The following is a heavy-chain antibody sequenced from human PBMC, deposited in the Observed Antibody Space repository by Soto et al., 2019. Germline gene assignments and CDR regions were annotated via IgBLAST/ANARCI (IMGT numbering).Heavy chain of an antibody. CDR2: ISSSGSTI. CDR1: GFTFSDYY. Sequence: LRLSCAASGFTFSDYYMSWVRQASGKGLEWVSYISSSGSTIYYADSVKDRFTISRDNAKNSLYLQMNSLRAEDTAVYYCAREKASYYGSGNYYNLDYWGQGTLVTVSS. V-gene: IGHV3-11*01. J-gene: IGHJ4*02. D-gene: IGHD3-10*01. CDR3: AREKASYYGSGNYYNLDY.